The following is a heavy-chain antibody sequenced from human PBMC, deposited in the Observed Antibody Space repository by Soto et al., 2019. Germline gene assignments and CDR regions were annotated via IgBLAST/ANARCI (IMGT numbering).Heavy chain of an antibody. CDR2: IIPMFNTP. CDR1: AGTFSTYT. CDR3: TRDLYYFDSSAYYGRNWFDP. D-gene: IGHD3-22*01. J-gene: IGHJ5*02. Sequence: SVKVSCKPSAGTFSTYTMSWVRQAPGQGLEWMGGIIPMFNTPNYAENFQGRVTITADESTNTAYMELSSLRSDDTAVYYCTRDLYYFDSSAYYGRNWFDPWGQ. V-gene: IGHV1-69*13.